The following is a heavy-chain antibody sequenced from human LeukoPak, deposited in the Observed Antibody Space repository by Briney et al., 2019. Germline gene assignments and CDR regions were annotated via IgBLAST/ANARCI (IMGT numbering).Heavy chain of an antibody. D-gene: IGHD3-16*02. V-gene: IGHV3-21*01. CDR2: ISSSSSYI. CDR3: ARDSDHYVWGSYRLD. Sequence: PGGSLRLSCAASGFTFSSCGMTWVRQAPGKGLEWVSSISSSSSYIYYADSVKGRFTISRDNAQNSLYLQMSSLRAEDTAVYYCARDSDHYVWGSYRLDWGQGTLVTVSS. J-gene: IGHJ4*02. CDR1: GFTFSSCG.